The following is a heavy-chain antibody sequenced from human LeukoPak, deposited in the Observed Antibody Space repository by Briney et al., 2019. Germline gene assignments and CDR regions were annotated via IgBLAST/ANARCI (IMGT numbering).Heavy chain of an antibody. CDR2: IWFDGTDK. CDR1: GFTFSNYG. Sequence: GGSLRLSCAASGFTFSNYGMHWVRQAPGNGLEWVEHIWFDGTDKYYADSVKGRFSISRDNSKNTLYLQMNSLRVEDTAVYYCTKVTSGGWGQGTLVTVSS. J-gene: IGHJ4*02. CDR3: TKVTSGG. V-gene: IGHV3-30*02. D-gene: IGHD3-10*01.